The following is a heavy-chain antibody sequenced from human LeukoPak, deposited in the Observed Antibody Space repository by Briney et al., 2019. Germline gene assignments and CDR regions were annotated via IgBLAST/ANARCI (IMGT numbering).Heavy chain of an antibody. Sequence: PEGSLRPSCAASGFSIKSYSMTWVRQAPGKGLEWVATISSSGGYIYYADSVKGRFTISRDTVQNSLFLQLNSLRVEDTAVYNCARLRDTVTSASDYWGQGTLVTVSS. CDR1: GFSIKSYS. J-gene: IGHJ4*02. CDR3: ARLRDTVTSASDY. V-gene: IGHV3-21*01. CDR2: ISSSGGYI. D-gene: IGHD5-18*01.